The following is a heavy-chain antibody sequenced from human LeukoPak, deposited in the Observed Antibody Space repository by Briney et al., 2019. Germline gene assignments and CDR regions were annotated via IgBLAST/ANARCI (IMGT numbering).Heavy chain of an antibody. CDR1: GYSISSGYY. D-gene: IGHD3-10*01. Sequence: PSETLSLTCTVSGYSISSGYYWGWIRQPPGKGLEWIGSIYHSGSTYYNPSLKSRVTISVDTSKNQFSLKLSSVTAADTAVYYCAREQEEYYYGSGNWFDPWGQGTLVTVSS. J-gene: IGHJ5*02. CDR3: AREQEEYYYGSGNWFDP. CDR2: IYHSGST. V-gene: IGHV4-38-2*02.